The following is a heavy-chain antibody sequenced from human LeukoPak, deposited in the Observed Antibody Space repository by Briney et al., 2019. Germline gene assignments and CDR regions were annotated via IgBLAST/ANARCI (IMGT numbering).Heavy chain of an antibody. CDR1: GGSISTFY. CDR2: IYYSGST. J-gene: IGHJ3*02. CDR3: ARHGRVVVSADDAFDI. Sequence: PSETLSLTCTVSGGSISTFYWSWIRQPPGKGLEWIGYIYYSGSTNYNPSLKSRATISLDTSRNQFSLKLTSMTAADTAVYYCARHGRVVVSADDAFDIWGQGTLVTVSS. V-gene: IGHV4-59*01. D-gene: IGHD2-15*01.